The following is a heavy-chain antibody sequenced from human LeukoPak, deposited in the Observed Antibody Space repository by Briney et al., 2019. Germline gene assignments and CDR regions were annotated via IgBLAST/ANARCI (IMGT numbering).Heavy chain of an antibody. D-gene: IGHD6-19*01. CDR1: GGTFSSYA. CDR2: IIPIFGTA. Sequence: GASVKVSCKASGGTFSSYAISWVRQAPGQGLEWMGRIIPIFGTANYAQKFQGRVTITTDESTSTAYLELSSLRSEDTAVYYCARTDSGSGWTGTPWYFDLWGRGTLVTVSS. V-gene: IGHV1-69*05. J-gene: IGHJ2*01. CDR3: ARTDSGSGWTGTPWYFDL.